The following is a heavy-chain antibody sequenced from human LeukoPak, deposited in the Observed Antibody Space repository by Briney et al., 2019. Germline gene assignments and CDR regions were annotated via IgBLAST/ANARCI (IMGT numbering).Heavy chain of an antibody. Sequence: GGSLRLSCAASGFTFSSYAMSWVRRAPGKGLEWVSAISGSGGSTYYADSVKGRFTISRDNSKNTLYLQMNSLRAEDTAVYYCAKDLGPKYYDFWSGYYPRPYYYYGMDVWGQGTTVTVSS. D-gene: IGHD3-3*01. J-gene: IGHJ6*02. CDR2: ISGSGGST. CDR3: AKDLGPKYYDFWSGYYPRPYYYYGMDV. CDR1: GFTFSSYA. V-gene: IGHV3-23*01.